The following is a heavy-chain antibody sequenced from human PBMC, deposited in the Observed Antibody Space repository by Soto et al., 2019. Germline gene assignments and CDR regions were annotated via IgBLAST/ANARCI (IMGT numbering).Heavy chain of an antibody. Sequence: GGSLRLSCAASGFTFSSYAMHWVRQAPGKGLEWVAVISYDGSNKYYADYVKGRFTISRDNSKNTLYLQMNSLRAEDTAVYYCASTYGDYFDYWGQGTLVTVSS. J-gene: IGHJ4*02. CDR3: ASTYGDYFDY. CDR1: GFTFSSYA. CDR2: ISYDGSNK. V-gene: IGHV3-30-3*01. D-gene: IGHD4-17*01.